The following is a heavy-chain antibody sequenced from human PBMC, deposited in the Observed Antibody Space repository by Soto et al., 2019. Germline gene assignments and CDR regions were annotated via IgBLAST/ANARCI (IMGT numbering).Heavy chain of an antibody. D-gene: IGHD3-10*01. Sequence: EVQLVESGGGLVQPGGSLRLSCAASGFTFSSYAMHWVRQAPGKGLEYVSAISSNGGSTYYANSVKGRFTISRDNSKNTPYLQMGSRRAEDMAVYYCARALFGELLYYYFGYWGQGSLVTVSS. CDR2: ISSNGGST. CDR3: ARALFGELLYYYFGY. V-gene: IGHV3-64*01. CDR1: GFTFSSYA. J-gene: IGHJ4*02.